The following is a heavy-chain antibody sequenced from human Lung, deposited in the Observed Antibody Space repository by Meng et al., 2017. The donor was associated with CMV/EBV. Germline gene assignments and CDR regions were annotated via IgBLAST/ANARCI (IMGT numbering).Heavy chain of an antibody. D-gene: IGHD3-10*01. CDR1: CGSDRRGGHY. J-gene: IGHJ5*02. Sequence: HVQPADSCPVTVKRSKTLSPTRTASCGSDRRGGHYWSLIRQHPGKCLEWIGYIHSSGSTYYNPSLRSRLTISVDTSKNQFSLKLSSVTAADTAVYYCARASYGSGSPLGESWFDPWGQGTLVTVSS. CDR3: ARASYGSGSPLGESWFDP. CDR2: IHSSGST. V-gene: IGHV4-31*03.